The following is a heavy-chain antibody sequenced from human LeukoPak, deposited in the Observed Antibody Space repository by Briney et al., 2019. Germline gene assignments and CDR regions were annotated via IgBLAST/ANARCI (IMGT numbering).Heavy chain of an antibody. CDR2: ISSSGSTI. CDR3: ARVAYDSSGYYYFDY. CDR1: GFTFSSYA. Sequence: GGSLRLSCAASGFTFSSYAMSWVRQAPGKGLEWVSYISSSGSTIYYADSVKGRFTISRDNAKNSLYLQMNSLRAEDTAVYYCARVAYDSSGYYYFDYWGQGTLVTVSS. D-gene: IGHD3-22*01. V-gene: IGHV3-48*03. J-gene: IGHJ4*02.